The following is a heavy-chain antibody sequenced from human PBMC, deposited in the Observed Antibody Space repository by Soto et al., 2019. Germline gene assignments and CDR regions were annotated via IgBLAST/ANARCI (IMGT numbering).Heavy chain of an antibody. Sequence: QVQLVESGGGVVQPGRSLRLSCAASGFTFSSYAMHWVRQAPGKGLEWVAVISYDGSNKYYADSVKGRFTISRDNSMNTLYLQMNSLRAEDTAVYYCARDDRHYDFWSGYSPYYYGMDVWGQGTTVTVSS. CDR2: ISYDGSNK. CDR3: ARDDRHYDFWSGYSPYYYGMDV. J-gene: IGHJ6*02. D-gene: IGHD3-3*01. CDR1: GFTFSSYA. V-gene: IGHV3-30-3*01.